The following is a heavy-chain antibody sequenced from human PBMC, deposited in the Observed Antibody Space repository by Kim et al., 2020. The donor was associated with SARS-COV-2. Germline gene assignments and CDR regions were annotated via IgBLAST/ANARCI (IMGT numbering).Heavy chain of an antibody. V-gene: IGHV4-59*08. D-gene: IGHD3-9*01. CDR3: ARQGDWDRPQYDPVDGFDI. CDR1: GGSITTYF. CDR2: MHYSGKI. J-gene: IGHJ3*02. Sequence: SETLSLTCSLSGGSITTYFWSWIRQPPGRGLEWIGNMHYSGKIKINPSLKSRVTISIDPSKNQLSLNLRSATAADTAVYYCARQGDWDRPQYDPVDGFDIWGQGTLVAVSS.